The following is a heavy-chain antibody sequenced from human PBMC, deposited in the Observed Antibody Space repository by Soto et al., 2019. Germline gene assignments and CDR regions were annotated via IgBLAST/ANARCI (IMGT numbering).Heavy chain of an antibody. CDR3: TRGLFPTLNDY. D-gene: IGHD3-9*01. V-gene: IGHV1-46*03. J-gene: IGHJ4*02. CDR1: GYTFTNYY. Sequence: ASVKVACKASGYTFTNYYVDCVRQAPGQGLEWMGIINPRGGSTTYAQKFQGRVTMTRDTSTSTVFMELSSLRSEDTAVYYCTRGLFPTLNDYWGQGTLVTSPQ. CDR2: INPRGGST.